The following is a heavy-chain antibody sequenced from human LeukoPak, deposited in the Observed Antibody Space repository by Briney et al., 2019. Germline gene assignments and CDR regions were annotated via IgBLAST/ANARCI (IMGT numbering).Heavy chain of an antibody. CDR2: VSGSGGTT. CDR1: GFIFSSDA. D-gene: IGHD3-9*01. CDR3: ARGRYLDWLPYFFDY. V-gene: IGHV3-23*01. Sequence: GGSLRLSCAASGFIFSSDAMNWVRQAPGKGLDWVSGVSGSGGTTVYADSVKGRFTISRDNSKNTLYLQMNSLRAEDTAVYYCARGRYLDWLPYFFDYWGQGTLVTVSS. J-gene: IGHJ4*02.